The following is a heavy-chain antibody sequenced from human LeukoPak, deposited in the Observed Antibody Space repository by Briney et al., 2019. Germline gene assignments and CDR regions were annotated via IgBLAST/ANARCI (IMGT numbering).Heavy chain of an antibody. V-gene: IGHV3-21*01. CDR1: GFTFSSFE. D-gene: IGHD6-19*01. CDR2: ISSTSSYI. CDR3: ARSSGWYHRGPDYYYYYMDV. J-gene: IGHJ6*03. Sequence: KPGGSLRLSCAASGFTFSSFEMNWVRQAPGKGLEWVSSISSTSSYIYYADSVKSRFTISRDNAKNSLYLQMNSLRAEDTAVYYCARSSGWYHRGPDYYYYYMDVWGKGTTVTVS.